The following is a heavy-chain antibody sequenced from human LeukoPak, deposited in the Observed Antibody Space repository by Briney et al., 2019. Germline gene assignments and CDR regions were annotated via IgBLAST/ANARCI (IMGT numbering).Heavy chain of an antibody. V-gene: IGHV4-4*07. J-gene: IGHJ4*02. CDR1: GGSISSYY. Sequence: PSETLSLTXTVSGGSISSYYWSWIRQPAGKGLEWIGRIYTSGSTNYNPSLKSRVTMSVDTSKNQFSLKLSSVTAADTAVYYCARAPYYYDSSGIPYYFDYWGQGTLVTVSS. CDR2: IYTSGST. D-gene: IGHD3-22*01. CDR3: ARAPYYYDSSGIPYYFDY.